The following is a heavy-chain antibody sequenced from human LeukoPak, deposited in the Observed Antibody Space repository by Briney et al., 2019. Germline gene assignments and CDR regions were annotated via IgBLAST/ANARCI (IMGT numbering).Heavy chain of an antibody. CDR1: GYTFTGYY. J-gene: IGHJ4*02. V-gene: IGHV1-2*02. Sequence: ASVKVSCKASGYTFTGYYIHWVRQAPGQGLQWMGWINPNSGFAHYPQNFQGRLTMTRDTSISTVYMELSRLRSDDTAVCYCARGQQWLEAFDYWGLGTLVTVSS. CDR2: INPNSGFA. CDR3: ARGQQWLEAFDY. D-gene: IGHD6-19*01.